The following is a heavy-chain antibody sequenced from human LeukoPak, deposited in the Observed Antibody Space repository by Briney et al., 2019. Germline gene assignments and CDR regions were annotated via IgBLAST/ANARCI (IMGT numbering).Heavy chain of an antibody. CDR1: GYTFTNYD. CDR3: AREKRVAGSRGGFDP. D-gene: IGHD6-19*01. V-gene: IGHV1-2*02. CDR2: INPNSGGT. J-gene: IGHJ5*02. Sequence: ASVKVSCKASGYTFTNYDINWVRQATGQGLEWMGWINPNSGGTNYAQKFQGRVTMTRDTSISTAYMELSRLRSDDTAVYYCAREKRVAGSRGGFDPWGQGTLVTVSS.